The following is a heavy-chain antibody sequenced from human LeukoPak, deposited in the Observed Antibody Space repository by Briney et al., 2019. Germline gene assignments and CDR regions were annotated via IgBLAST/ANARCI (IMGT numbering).Heavy chain of an antibody. V-gene: IGHV5-51*01. D-gene: IGHD6-6*01. CDR1: GYSFTTHW. CDR2: IYPDDSYT. Sequence: GESLKISCKASGYSFTTHWSGWVRQKPGKGLEWMGIIYPDDSYTRYSPSFQGQVNIPPDQSSNTPYLQWSSLKASDTAIYYCASPRREVAALDYWGQGTLVTVSS. J-gene: IGHJ4*02. CDR3: ASPRREVAALDY.